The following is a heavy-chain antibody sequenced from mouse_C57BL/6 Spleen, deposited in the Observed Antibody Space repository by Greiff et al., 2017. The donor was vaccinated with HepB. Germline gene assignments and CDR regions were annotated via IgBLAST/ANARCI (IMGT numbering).Heavy chain of an antibody. Sequence: QVQLQQPGTELVKPGASVKLSCKASGYTFTSYWMHWVKQRPGQGLEWIGNINPSNGGTNYNEKFKSKATLTVDKSSSTAYMQLSSLTSEDSAVYYCARCRWGSSYKDYAMDYWGQGTSVTVSS. CDR3: ARCRWGSSYKDYAMDY. D-gene: IGHD1-1*01. V-gene: IGHV1-53*01. J-gene: IGHJ4*01. CDR1: GYTFTSYW. CDR2: INPSNGGT.